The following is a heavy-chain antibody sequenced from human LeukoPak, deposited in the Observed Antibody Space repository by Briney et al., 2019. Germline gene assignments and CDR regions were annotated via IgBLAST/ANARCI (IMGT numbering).Heavy chain of an antibody. CDR1: GFTFSSYW. CDR3: ARAARYYFDY. V-gene: IGHV4-34*01. CDR2: INHSGST. D-gene: IGHD6-6*01. J-gene: IGHJ4*02. Sequence: GSLRLSCAASGFTFSSYWMSWVRQPPGKGLEWIGEINHSGSTDYNPSLKSRVTISVDTSKNQFSLKLSSVTAADTAVYYCARAARYYFDYWGQGTLVTVSS.